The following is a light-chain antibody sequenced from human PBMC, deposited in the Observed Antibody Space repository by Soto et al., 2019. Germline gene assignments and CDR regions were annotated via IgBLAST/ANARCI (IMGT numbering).Light chain of an antibody. CDR1: SSNIGSHT. V-gene: IGLV1-44*01. J-gene: IGLJ2*01. CDR2: TNN. Sequence: QPVLTQPPSASGTPGQRVTISCSGNSSNIGSHTVSWYHQLPGTAPKLLIYTNNQRPSGVPDRFSGSKSGTSASLAISGLQSEDEADYYCAAWDDSLNGLIFGGGTKLTVL. CDR3: AAWDDSLNGLI.